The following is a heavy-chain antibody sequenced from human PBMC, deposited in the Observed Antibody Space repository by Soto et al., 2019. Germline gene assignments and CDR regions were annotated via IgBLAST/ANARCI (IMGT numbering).Heavy chain of an antibody. CDR2: IYYSGST. Sequence: SETLSLTCTVSGGSISSYYWSWIRQPPGKGLEWIGSIYYSGSTYYNPSLKSRVTISVDTSKNQFSLKLSSVTAADTAVYYCARLGGARTRTYYYDSSGPDYWGQGTLVTVS. V-gene: IGHV4-39*01. CDR3: ARLGGARTRTYYYDSSGPDY. J-gene: IGHJ4*02. CDR1: GGSISSYY. D-gene: IGHD3-22*01.